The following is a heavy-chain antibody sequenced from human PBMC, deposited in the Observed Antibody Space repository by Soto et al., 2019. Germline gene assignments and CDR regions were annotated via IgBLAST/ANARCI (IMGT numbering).Heavy chain of an antibody. CDR2: IYYSGST. Sequence: SETLFLTCTVSSGSISNYYWSWMRQSPGKRLEWIGYIYYSGSTNYNPFLESRVTISVDTSKNQFSLKLSSVTAADTAVYYCARPDSSGVGYWGQGTLVTVSS. CDR1: SGSISNYY. V-gene: IGHV4-59*01. D-gene: IGHD3-22*01. J-gene: IGHJ4*02. CDR3: ARPDSSGVGY.